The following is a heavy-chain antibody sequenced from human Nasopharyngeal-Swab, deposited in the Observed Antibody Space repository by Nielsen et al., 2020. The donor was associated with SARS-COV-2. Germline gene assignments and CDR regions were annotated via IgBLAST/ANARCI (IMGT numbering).Heavy chain of an antibody. V-gene: IGHV3-9*01. Sequence: SLKISCAASGFTFDDYAMHWVRQAPGKGLEWVSGISWNSGTIGYADSVKGRFTISRDNAKNSLYLQMNSLRAEDTAVYYCARGRGALWGQGTLVTVSS. CDR1: GFTFDDYA. CDR2: ISWNSGTI. J-gene: IGHJ4*02. D-gene: IGHD3-16*01. CDR3: ARGRGAL.